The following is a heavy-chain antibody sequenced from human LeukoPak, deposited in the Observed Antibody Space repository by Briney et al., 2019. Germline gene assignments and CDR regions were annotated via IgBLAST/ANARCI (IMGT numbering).Heavy chain of an antibody. D-gene: IGHD3-10*01. V-gene: IGHV3-15*01. J-gene: IGHJ4*02. CDR3: TTSGTPFQY. Sequence: GGSLRLSCAASGFTFNNAWMSWVRLAPGKGLEWVGRIKNEDDGGTADYAAPVKGRFTISRDDSKNMLYLQMNSLKTEDTAVYYRTTSGTPFQYWGQGTLVTVSS. CDR2: IKNEDDGGTA. CDR1: GFTFNNAW.